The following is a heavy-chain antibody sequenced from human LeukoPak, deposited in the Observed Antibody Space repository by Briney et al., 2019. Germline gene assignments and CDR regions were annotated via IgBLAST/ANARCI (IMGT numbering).Heavy chain of an antibody. CDR2: IHSSGST. V-gene: IGHV4-59*01. CDR1: GGSITTYY. CDR3: ARDILVVGATLYFDL. D-gene: IGHD1-26*01. J-gene: IGHJ4*02. Sequence: SETLSLTCTVSGGSITTYYWSWIRQPPGKGLEWIRNIHSSGSTYYNPSLKSRVTVSIDTSKNQFSLKLNSVTAADTAVYYCARDILVVGATLYFDLWGQGTVVTVS.